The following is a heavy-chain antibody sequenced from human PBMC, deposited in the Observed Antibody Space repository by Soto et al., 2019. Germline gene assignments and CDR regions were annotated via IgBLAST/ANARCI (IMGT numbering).Heavy chain of an antibody. CDR2: IKQDGSEK. D-gene: IGHD6-13*01. J-gene: IGHJ5*02. CDR3: VRYGYSSFDNWFDP. Sequence: EVQLVESGGGLVQPGGSLRLSCAASGFTFSSYWMSWVRQAPGKGPEWVANIKQDGSEKYYVDSVKGRFTISRDNAKNSLYLQMNSLRAEDTAVYYCVRYGYSSFDNWFDPWGQGTLVTVSS. CDR1: GFTFSSYW. V-gene: IGHV3-7*01.